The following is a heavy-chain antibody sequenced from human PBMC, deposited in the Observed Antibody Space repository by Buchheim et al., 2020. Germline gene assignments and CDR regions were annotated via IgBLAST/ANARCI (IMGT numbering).Heavy chain of an antibody. D-gene: IGHD5-18*01. Sequence: QVQLQQWGAGLLKPSETLSLTCAVYGGSFSGYYWSWIRQPPGKGLEWIGEINHSGSTNYNPSLKSRVTISVDTSKNQFSLKLSSVTAADTAVYYCARRTSGYSYGIRGYFDYWGQGTL. CDR2: INHSGST. J-gene: IGHJ4*02. V-gene: IGHV4-34*01. CDR3: ARRTSGYSYGIRGYFDY. CDR1: GGSFSGYY.